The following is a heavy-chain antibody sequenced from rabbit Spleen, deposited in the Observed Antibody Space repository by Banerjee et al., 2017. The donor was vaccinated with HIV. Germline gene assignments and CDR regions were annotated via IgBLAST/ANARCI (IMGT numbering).Heavy chain of an antibody. D-gene: IGHD1-1*01. Sequence: EESGGGLVQPEGSLTLTCKASGFSFSSNWICWVRQAPGKGLEWIACIDTNDGDTDYANWPKGRFTISKTSSTTVTLQMTSLTAADTATYFCARNYVNAFDPWGPGTLVTVS. V-gene: IGHV1S45*01. J-gene: IGHJ2*01. CDR2: IDTNDGDT. CDR1: GFSFSSNW. CDR3: ARNYVNAFDP.